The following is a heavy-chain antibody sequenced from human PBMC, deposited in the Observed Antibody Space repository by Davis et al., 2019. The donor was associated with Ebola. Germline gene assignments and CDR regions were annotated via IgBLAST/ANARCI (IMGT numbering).Heavy chain of an antibody. CDR2: INPSGGST. CDR1: GYTFTSYY. V-gene: IGHV1-46*03. D-gene: IGHD2-15*01. J-gene: IGHJ6*02. CDR3: AREELVVVAATNHATDYYYYGMDV. Sequence: ASVKVSCKASGYTFTSYYMHWVRQAPGQGLEWMGIINPSGGSTSYAQKFQGRVTMTRDTSTSPVYMALSSLRSEATAVYYCAREELVVVAATNHATDYYYYGMDVWGQGTTVTVSS.